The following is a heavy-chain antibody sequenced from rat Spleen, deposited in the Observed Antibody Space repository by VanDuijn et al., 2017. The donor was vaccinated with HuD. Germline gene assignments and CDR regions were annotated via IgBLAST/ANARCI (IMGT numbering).Heavy chain of an antibody. J-gene: IGHJ4*01. Sequence: EVQLVESGGGLVQPGRSLKLSCAASGFTFSNYGMHWIRQAPTKGLEWVASISPSGGSTYYRDSVKGRFTVSRDIAKSILFLEMDSLRSEDTATYYCTREAIAARGGVMDAWGQGASVTVSS. CDR1: GFTFSNYG. D-gene: IGHD1-2*01. CDR3: TREAIAARGGVMDA. V-gene: IGHV5-19*01. CDR2: ISPSGGST.